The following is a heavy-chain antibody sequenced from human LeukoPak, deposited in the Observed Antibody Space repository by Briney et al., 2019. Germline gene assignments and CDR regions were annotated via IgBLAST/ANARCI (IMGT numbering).Heavy chain of an antibody. V-gene: IGHV1-2*06. CDR2: INPNSGGT. D-gene: IGHD2-2*01. CDR1: GYTFTGYY. J-gene: IGHJ6*02. Sequence: ASVKVSCKASGYTFTGYYMHWVRQAPGQGLEWMGRINPNSGGTNYAQKFQGRVTMTRNTSISTAYMELSSLRSEDTAVYYCARVGYCSSTSCYWYYYYYYGMDVWGQGTTVTVSS. CDR3: ARVGYCSSTSCYWYYYYYYGMDV.